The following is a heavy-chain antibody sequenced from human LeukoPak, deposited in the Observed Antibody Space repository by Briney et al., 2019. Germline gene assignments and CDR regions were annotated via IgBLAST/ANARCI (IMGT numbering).Heavy chain of an antibody. Sequence: PGGSLRLSCAASGFTFSSYSMNWVRQAPGKGLVWVSRINSDGSSTSYADSVKGRFTISRDNAKNTLYLQMNSLRAEDTAVYYCARDPSPTQPDYYPFDYWGQGTLVTVSS. CDR3: ARDPSPTQPDYYPFDY. D-gene: IGHD1-26*01. J-gene: IGHJ4*02. V-gene: IGHV3-74*01. CDR2: INSDGSST. CDR1: GFTFSSYS.